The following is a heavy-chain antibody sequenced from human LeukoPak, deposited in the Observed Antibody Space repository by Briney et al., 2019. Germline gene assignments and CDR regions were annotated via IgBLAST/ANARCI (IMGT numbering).Heavy chain of an antibody. V-gene: IGHV1-2*02. CDR3: ARTGKDSGYDFHY. CDR1: GYTFTGYY. D-gene: IGHD5-12*01. Sequence: ASVKVSCKASGYTFTGYYMHRVRQAPGQGLEWMGWINPKSGSTNYAQKFQGRVTMTRDTSISTAYMELRSLRSDDTAVYYCARTGKDSGYDFHYWGQGTLVTVSS. J-gene: IGHJ4*02. CDR2: INPKSGST.